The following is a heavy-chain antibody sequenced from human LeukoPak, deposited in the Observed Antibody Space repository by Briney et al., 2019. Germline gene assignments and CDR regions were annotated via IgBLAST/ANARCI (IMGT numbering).Heavy chain of an antibody. J-gene: IGHJ4*02. Sequence: ASVKVSCKASGYTFTSYDINWVRQATGQGLEWMGWMNPNSGDTGYAQKFQGRVTMTRNTSISTACMELSSLRSEDTAVYYCARLPRLLWGTASVDYWGQGTLVTVSS. CDR1: GYTFTSYD. V-gene: IGHV1-8*01. D-gene: IGHD5-18*01. CDR2: MNPNSGDT. CDR3: ARLPRLLWGTASVDY.